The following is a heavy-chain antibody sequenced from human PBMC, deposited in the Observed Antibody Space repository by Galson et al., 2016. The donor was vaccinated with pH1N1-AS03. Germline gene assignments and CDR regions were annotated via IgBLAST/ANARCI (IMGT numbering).Heavy chain of an antibody. J-gene: IGHJ4*02. D-gene: IGHD4-17*01. Sequence: TLSLTCSVSGVSIRSGGYYWTWIRPFPGKGLEWIGLVYDIGGTNYNPSLRSRVSISLDTSRSQFSLRLTSVTAADTAVYYCARAPDFGDQKSFDYWGQGRLVIVSS. CDR3: ARAPDFGDQKSFDY. V-gene: IGHV4-31*03. CDR1: GVSIRSGGYY. CDR2: VYDIGGT.